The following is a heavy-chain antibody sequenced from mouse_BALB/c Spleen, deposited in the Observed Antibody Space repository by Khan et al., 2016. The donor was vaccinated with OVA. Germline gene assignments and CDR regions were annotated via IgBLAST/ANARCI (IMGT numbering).Heavy chain of an antibody. V-gene: IGHV3-2*02. CDR1: GYSITSDYA. D-gene: IGHD1-1*01. J-gene: IGHJ2*01. Sequence: EVQLQESEPGLVKPSQSLSLTCTVTGYSITSDYAWNWIRQFPGNKLEWMGYISYSGRTSYNPSLKSRISITRDTSKNQFFLQLKSVTTEDTATDYCARSVTITTVVATYFDYLGQGTTLTVSS. CDR3: ARSVTITTVVATYFDY. CDR2: ISYSGRT.